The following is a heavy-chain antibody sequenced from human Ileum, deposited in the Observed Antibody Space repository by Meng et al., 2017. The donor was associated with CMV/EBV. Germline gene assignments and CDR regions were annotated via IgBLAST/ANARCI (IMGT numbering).Heavy chain of an antibody. CDR2: IYHSGHT. Sequence: SGDSVNSTNWWHWVRQTPGKGLEWIGEIYHSGHTEYNPSLKSRVTITLTKAKNQFSLNLTSVTAADTAVYYCTRGGPTTITTFYFDPWGQGALVTVSS. D-gene: IGHD4-11*01. J-gene: IGHJ5*02. V-gene: IGHV4-4*02. CDR1: GDSVNSTNW. CDR3: TRGGPTTITTFYFDP.